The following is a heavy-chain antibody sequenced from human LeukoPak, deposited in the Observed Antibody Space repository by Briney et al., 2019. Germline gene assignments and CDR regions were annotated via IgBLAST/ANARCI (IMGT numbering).Heavy chain of an antibody. Sequence: ASVKVSCKASGGTFSSYAISWVRQAPGQGLEWMGGIIPIFGTANYAQKFQGRVTITTDESTSTAYMELSSLRSEDTAVYYCARVSPGIAVAGDYMDVWGKGTTVTVSS. CDR1: GGTFSSYA. V-gene: IGHV1-69*05. D-gene: IGHD6-19*01. CDR2: IIPIFGTA. CDR3: ARVSPGIAVAGDYMDV. J-gene: IGHJ6*03.